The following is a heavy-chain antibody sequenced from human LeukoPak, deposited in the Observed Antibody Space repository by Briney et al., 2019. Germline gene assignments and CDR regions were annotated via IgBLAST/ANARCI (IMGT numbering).Heavy chain of an antibody. V-gene: IGHV4-39*01. Sequence: SETLSLTCSVSGGSIISSSYFWGWIRQPPGKGLEWIGSIYYSGSTYYNPSLKSRVTISVDTSKNQFSLKLTSVTAADTAVYYCARPLKYRSSSTCYSAFDIWGQGTMVTVSS. J-gene: IGHJ3*02. CDR2: IYYSGST. D-gene: IGHD2-2*01. CDR1: GGSIISSSYF. CDR3: ARPLKYRSSSTCYSAFDI.